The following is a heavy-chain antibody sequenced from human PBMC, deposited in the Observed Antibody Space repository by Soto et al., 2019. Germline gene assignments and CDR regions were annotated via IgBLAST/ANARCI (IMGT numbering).Heavy chain of an antibody. CDR3: ARVRIADCTNGVCPWPFDY. CDR1: GYTFNRYY. D-gene: IGHD2-8*01. Sequence: VASVKVSRKASGYTFNRYYMHWVRQAPGQGLEWVGWINPNSGGTNYAEKFQGRVSMTRDTSTSTAYMELSSLRSEDTAVYYCARVRIADCTNGVCPWPFDYWGHGTQVTVSS. CDR2: INPNSGGT. V-gene: IGHV1-2*02. J-gene: IGHJ4*01.